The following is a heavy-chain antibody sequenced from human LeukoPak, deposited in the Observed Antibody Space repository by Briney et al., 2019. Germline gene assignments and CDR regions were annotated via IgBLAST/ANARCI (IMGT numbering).Heavy chain of an antibody. CDR3: ARAAPLAARGAFDI. Sequence: GGSLRFSCQASGFTFDDYGMSWVRQAPGKGLEWVSGINWNGGSTGYADSVKGRFTISRDNAKNSLYLQMNSLRAEDTALYYCARAAPLAARGAFDIWGQGTMVTVSS. V-gene: IGHV3-20*04. J-gene: IGHJ3*02. D-gene: IGHD6-6*01. CDR1: GFTFDDYG. CDR2: INWNGGST.